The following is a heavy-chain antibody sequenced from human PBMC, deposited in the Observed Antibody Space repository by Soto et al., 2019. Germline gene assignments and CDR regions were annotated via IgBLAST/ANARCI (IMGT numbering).Heavy chain of an antibody. J-gene: IGHJ6*02. D-gene: IGHD3-10*01. V-gene: IGHV4-4*02. Sequence: SETLSLTCAVSGGSISSSNWWSWVRQPPGKGLEWIGEIYHSGSTNYNPSLKSRVTISVDKSKNQFSLKLSSVTAADTAVYYCARSYYGSGSLAVYYYYYYGMDVWGQGTAVTVSS. CDR1: GGSISSSNW. CDR3: ARSYYGSGSLAVYYYYYYGMDV. CDR2: IYHSGST.